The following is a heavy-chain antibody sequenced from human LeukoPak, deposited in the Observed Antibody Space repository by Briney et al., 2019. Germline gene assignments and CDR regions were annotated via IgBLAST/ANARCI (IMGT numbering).Heavy chain of an antibody. CDR2: INPNSGGT. CDR1: GYTFTGYY. Sequence: ASVKVSCKASGYTFTGYYMHWVRQAPGQGLEWMGWINPNSGGTNYAQKLQGRVTMTTDTSTSTAYMELRSLRSDDTAVYYCARDCGGDCYTAFDIWGQGTMVTVSS. D-gene: IGHD2-21*02. J-gene: IGHJ3*02. CDR3: ARDCGGDCYTAFDI. V-gene: IGHV1-2*02.